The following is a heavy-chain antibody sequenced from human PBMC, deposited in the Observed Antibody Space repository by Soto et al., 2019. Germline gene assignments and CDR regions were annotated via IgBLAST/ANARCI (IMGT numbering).Heavy chain of an antibody. Sequence: SETLSLTCTVSGGSISSYYWSWIRQPPGKGLEWIGYIYYSGSTNYNPSLKSRVTISVDTSKNQFSLKLSSVTAADTAVYYCARRGSGWYYFDYWGQGTLVTVSS. CDR2: IYYSGST. CDR1: GGSISSYY. D-gene: IGHD6-19*01. V-gene: IGHV4-59*08. J-gene: IGHJ4*02. CDR3: ARRGSGWYYFDY.